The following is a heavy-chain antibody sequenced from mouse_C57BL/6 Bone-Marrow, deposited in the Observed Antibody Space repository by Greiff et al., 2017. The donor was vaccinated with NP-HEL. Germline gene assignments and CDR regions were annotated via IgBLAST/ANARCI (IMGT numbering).Heavy chain of an antibody. CDR1: GYTFTSYG. CDR3: WGDY. Sequence: QVQLQQSGAELARPGASVKLSCKASGYTFTSYGISWVKQSTGQGLEWIGEISPRSGNTYYNAKFKGTATLTADKSSSTAYMELRSMTSDDSEVYICWGDYGGQGTTLTVAS. V-gene: IGHV1-81*01. J-gene: IGHJ2*01. CDR2: ISPRSGNT.